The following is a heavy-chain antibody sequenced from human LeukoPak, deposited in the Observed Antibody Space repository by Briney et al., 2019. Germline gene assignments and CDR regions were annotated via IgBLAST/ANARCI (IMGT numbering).Heavy chain of an antibody. V-gene: IGHV3-48*01. CDR2: ISSSSSTI. D-gene: IGHD1-1*01. J-gene: IGHJ3*02. Sequence: GGSLRLSCAASGFTFSSYSMNWVRQAPGKGLEWVSYISSSSSTIYYADSVKGRFTISRDNAKNSLYLQMNSLRAEDTALYYCAKGATGTTHDAFDIWGQGTMVTVSS. CDR1: GFTFSSYS. CDR3: AKGATGTTHDAFDI.